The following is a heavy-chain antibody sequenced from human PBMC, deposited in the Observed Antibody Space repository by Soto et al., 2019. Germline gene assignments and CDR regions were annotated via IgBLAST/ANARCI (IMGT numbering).Heavy chain of an antibody. CDR3: ARYVSYCGGDCYQTFYYYYGMDV. CDR1: GGTFSSYA. J-gene: IGHJ6*02. Sequence: SVKVSCKASGGTFSSYAISWVRQAPGQGLEWMGGIIPIFGTASYAQKFQGRVTITADESTSTVYMELSSLRSEDTAVYYCARYVSYCGGDCYQTFYYYYGMDVCGQLTTLPVFS. CDR2: IIPIFGTA. V-gene: IGHV1-69*13. D-gene: IGHD2-21*02.